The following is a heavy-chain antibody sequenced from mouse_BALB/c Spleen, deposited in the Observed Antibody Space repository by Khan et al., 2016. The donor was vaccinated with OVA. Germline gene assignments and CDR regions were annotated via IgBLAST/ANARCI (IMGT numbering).Heavy chain of an antibody. CDR2: IWSDGST. D-gene: IGHD2-10*01. V-gene: IGHV2-6-1*01. CDR1: GFSLTNYG. Sequence: QMQLEESGPGLVAPSQSLSITCTISGFSLTNYGVHWVRQPPGKGLEWLVVIWSDGSTTYNSALKSRLTIRKDNSKRQVFLKMNSLQTDDTGMYFCARQPYYHYNIMDYWGRGTSVTVSS. J-gene: IGHJ4*01. CDR3: ARQPYYHYNIMDY.